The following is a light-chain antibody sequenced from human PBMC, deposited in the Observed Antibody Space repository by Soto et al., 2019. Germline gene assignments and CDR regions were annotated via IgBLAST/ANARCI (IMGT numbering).Light chain of an antibody. V-gene: IGKV1-5*03. Sequence: DLQMTQSPSTLSVSAGDTVTITCRASQNITTWLAWYLQKPGKAPKLLIYKASTLETGAPSRFSGSGSGTEFTLTIRSLQPDEFATYYCQHYNSPWRFGQGTKVDIK. J-gene: IGKJ1*01. CDR3: QHYNSPWR. CDR1: QNITTW. CDR2: KAS.